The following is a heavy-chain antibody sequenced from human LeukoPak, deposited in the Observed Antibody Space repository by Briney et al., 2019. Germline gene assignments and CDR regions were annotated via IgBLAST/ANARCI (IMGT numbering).Heavy chain of an antibody. CDR3: ASYSGSYAYYAY. D-gene: IGHD1-26*01. CDR2: IYSSGST. J-gene: IGHJ4*02. V-gene: IGHV4-4*07. Sequence: SETLSLTCTVSGGSISSYYWTWIRQPAGKGLEWIGRIYSSGSTNYNPSLKSRVTMSVDMSKNQFSLKLTSVTAADTAVYYCASYSGSYAYYAYWGQGTLVTVSS. CDR1: GGSISSYY.